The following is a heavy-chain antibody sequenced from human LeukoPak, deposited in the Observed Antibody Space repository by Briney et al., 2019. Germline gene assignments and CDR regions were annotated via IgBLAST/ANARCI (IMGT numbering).Heavy chain of an antibody. CDR2: INHSGST. V-gene: IGHV4-39*07. J-gene: IGHJ5*02. Sequence: SETLSLTCTVSGGSISSSSYYWGWIRQPPGKGLEWIGEINHSGSTNYNPSLKSRVTISVDTSKNQFSLKLSSVTAADTAVYYCARKSPPRPYYYDSSGYSVLWFDPWGQGTLVTVSS. D-gene: IGHD3-22*01. CDR3: ARKSPPRPYYYDSSGYSVLWFDP. CDR1: GGSISSSSYY.